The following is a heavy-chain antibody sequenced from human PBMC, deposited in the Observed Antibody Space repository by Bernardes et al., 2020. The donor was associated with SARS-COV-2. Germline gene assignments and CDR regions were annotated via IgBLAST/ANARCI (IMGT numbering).Heavy chain of an antibody. D-gene: IGHD4-17*01. Sequence: ASVKVSCKASGYTFTSYGISWVRQAPGQGLEWMGWISAYNGNTNYPQKLQGRVTMTTDTSTSTAYMELRSLRSDDTAVYYCARDPDHYGDYFEYGMDVWGQGTTVTVSS. CDR1: GYTFTSYG. CDR3: ARDPDHYGDYFEYGMDV. J-gene: IGHJ6*02. CDR2: ISAYNGNT. V-gene: IGHV1-18*01.